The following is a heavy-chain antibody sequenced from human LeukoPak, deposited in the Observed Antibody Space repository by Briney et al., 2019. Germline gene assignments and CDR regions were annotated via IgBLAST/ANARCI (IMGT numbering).Heavy chain of an antibody. V-gene: IGHV4-39*07. CDR2: IYHGGTT. CDR1: GGSITISNSY. CDR3: ARKLPTTSHAFDI. J-gene: IGHJ3*02. D-gene: IGHD1-7*01. Sequence: NHLEILSLTCTVSGGSITISNSYWAWIRQPPGKGLEWIGSIYHGGTTYYNPSLKSRVTIAVDTSKNQFSLRVTSLSAADTAVYYCARKLPTTSHAFDIWGQGTMVTVSS.